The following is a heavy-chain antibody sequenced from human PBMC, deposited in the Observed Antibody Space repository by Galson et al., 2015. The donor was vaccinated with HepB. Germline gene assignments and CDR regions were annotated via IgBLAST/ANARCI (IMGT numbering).Heavy chain of an antibody. CDR1: GGTFSSYA. J-gene: IGHJ4*02. V-gene: IGHV1-69*13. CDR2: IIPIFGTA. Sequence: SVKVSCKASGGTFSSYAISWVRQAPGQRLEWMGGIIPIFGTANYAQKFQGRVTITADESTSTAYMELSSLRSEDTAVYYCARDPHGSGRQNTRWPPKYWGQGTLVTVSS. CDR3: ARDPHGSGRQNTRWPPKY. D-gene: IGHD3-10*01.